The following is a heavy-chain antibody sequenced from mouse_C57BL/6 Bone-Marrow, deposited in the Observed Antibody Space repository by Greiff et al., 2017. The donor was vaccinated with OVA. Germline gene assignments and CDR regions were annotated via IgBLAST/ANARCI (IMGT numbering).Heavy chain of an antibody. CDR1: GYTFTSYW. J-gene: IGHJ1*03. Sequence: QVQLQQPGAELVKPGASVKLSCKASGYTFTSYWMQWVKQRPGRGLEWIGEIDPSDSYTNYNQKFKGKATLTVDTSSSTAYMQLSSLTSEDSAVYYCARRGPWYFDVWGTGTTVTVSS. CDR2: IDPSDSYT. V-gene: IGHV1-50*01. CDR3: ARRGPWYFDV.